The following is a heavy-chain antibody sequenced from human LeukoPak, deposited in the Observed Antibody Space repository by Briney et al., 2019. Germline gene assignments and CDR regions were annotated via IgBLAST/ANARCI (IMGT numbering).Heavy chain of an antibody. CDR3: ARDRGGSYYFDY. J-gene: IGHJ4*02. Sequence: PGGSLRLSCAASGFTVSSNYMSWVRPAPGKGLEWVSVIYSGGSTYYADSVKRRFTISRDNSKNTLYLQMNSLRAEDTAVYYCARDRGGSYYFDYWGQGTLVTVSS. CDR1: GFTVSSNY. D-gene: IGHD1-26*01. V-gene: IGHV3-53*01. CDR2: IYSGGST.